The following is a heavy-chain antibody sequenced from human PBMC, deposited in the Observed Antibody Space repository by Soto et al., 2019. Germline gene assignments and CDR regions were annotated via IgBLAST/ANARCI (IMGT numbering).Heavy chain of an antibody. D-gene: IGHD3-16*02. CDR2: IYHSGST. Sequence: VQLQESGPGLVKPSGTLSLTCAVSGGSISSSNWWSWVRQPPGKGLEWMGEIYHSGSTNYNPSLKSRVTISVDKSKNQFSLKLSSVTAADTAVYYCARGDMITFGGVIAPNDAFDIWGQGTMVTVSS. V-gene: IGHV4-4*02. CDR1: GGSISSSNW. CDR3: ARGDMITFGGVIAPNDAFDI. J-gene: IGHJ3*02.